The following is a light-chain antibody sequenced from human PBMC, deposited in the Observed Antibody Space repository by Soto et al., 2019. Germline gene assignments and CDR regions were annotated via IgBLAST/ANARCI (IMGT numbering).Light chain of an antibody. CDR1: QSVSSY. CDR2: DAS. CDR3: QQRSNWLSIT. Sequence: EIVLTQSPATLSLSPGERATLSCRASQSVSSYLAWYQQKPGQAPRLLIYDASNRATGIPARFSGSGSGTDFTLTISSLEPEDFAVYYGQQRSNWLSITFGQGTRLEIK. V-gene: IGKV3-11*01. J-gene: IGKJ5*01.